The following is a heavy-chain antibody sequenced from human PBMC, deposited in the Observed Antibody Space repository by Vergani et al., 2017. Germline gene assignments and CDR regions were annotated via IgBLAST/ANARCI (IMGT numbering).Heavy chain of an antibody. J-gene: IGHJ5*02. D-gene: IGHD6-6*01. CDR1: GDSVSSNIAA. Sequence: QVQLQQSGPGLVKPSQPLSLTCSLSGDSVSSNIAAWNWIRPSPSRGLECLGRTYYRSQWYHDYAVSVKSRITINPDTSKNQFSLQLNSVTPEDTAVYYCAREDSSSAGGGFDPWGQGTLVTVSS. CDR2: TYYRSQWYH. CDR3: AREDSSSAGGGFDP. V-gene: IGHV6-1*01.